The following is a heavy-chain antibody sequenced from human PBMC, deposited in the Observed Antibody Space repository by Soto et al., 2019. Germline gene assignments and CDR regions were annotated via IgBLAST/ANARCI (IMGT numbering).Heavy chain of an antibody. V-gene: IGHV4-39*01. D-gene: IGHD3-9*01. CDR1: GGSISSSSYY. J-gene: IGHJ3*02. CDR3: ARNEAFDWLFLDAFDI. Sequence: QLQLQESGPGLVKPSETLSLTCTVSGGSISSSSYYWGWIRQPPGKGLEWIGSIYYSGSTYYNPSLKSRVTISVDTSKNQFSLKLSSVTAADTAVYYCARNEAFDWLFLDAFDIWGQGTMVTVSS. CDR2: IYYSGST.